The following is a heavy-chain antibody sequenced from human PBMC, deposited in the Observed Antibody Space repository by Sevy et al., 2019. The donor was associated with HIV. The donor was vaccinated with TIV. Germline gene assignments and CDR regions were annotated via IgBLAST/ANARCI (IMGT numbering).Heavy chain of an antibody. CDR2: ISGIGTPI. J-gene: IGHJ4*02. D-gene: IGHD7-27*01. Sequence: GGSLRLSCTYSELGFSSHSFNWVRQAPGKGLEWISYISGIGTPISYLDSLRGRFTISRDNAKNSLFLQMNNLRDDDTAVYYCARDLHWAFDQWGQGTLVTVSP. V-gene: IGHV3-48*02. CDR1: ELGFSSHS. CDR3: ARDLHWAFDQ.